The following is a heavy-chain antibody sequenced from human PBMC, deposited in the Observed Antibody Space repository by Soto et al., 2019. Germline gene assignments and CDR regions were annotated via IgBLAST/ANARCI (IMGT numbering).Heavy chain of an antibody. D-gene: IGHD6-13*01. CDR2: ISSSSSYT. Sequence: GGSLRLSCAASGFTFSDYYMSWIRQAPGKGLEWVSYISSSSSYTNYADSVKGRFTISRDNAKNSLYLQMNSLRAEDTAVYYCARDLRSLAAAGTSEFYYWGQGTLVTVSS. J-gene: IGHJ4*02. CDR1: GFTFSDYY. V-gene: IGHV3-11*06. CDR3: ARDLRSLAAAGTSEFYY.